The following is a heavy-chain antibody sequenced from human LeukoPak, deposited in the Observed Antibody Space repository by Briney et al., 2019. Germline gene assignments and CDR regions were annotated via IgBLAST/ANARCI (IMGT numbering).Heavy chain of an antibody. CDR2: ISWDGGST. J-gene: IGHJ4*02. D-gene: IGHD6-13*01. CDR1: GFTFDDYT. CDR3: AKASRGSSSWYVYFPGNLIDY. V-gene: IGHV3-43*01. Sequence: GGSLRLSCAASGFTFDDYTMHWVRQAPGKVLEWVSLISWDGGSTYYADSVKGRFTISRDNSKNSLYLQMNSLRAEDTAVYYCAKASRGSSSWYVYFPGNLIDYWGQGTLVTVSS.